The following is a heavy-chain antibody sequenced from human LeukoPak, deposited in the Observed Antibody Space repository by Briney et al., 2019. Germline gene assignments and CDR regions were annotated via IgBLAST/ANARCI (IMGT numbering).Heavy chain of an antibody. V-gene: IGHV1-18*01. CDR2: ISAYNGNT. D-gene: IGHD3-10*01. J-gene: IGHJ4*02. Sequence: ASVKVSCKASGYTFTSYGISWVRQAPGQGLEWVGWISAYNGNTNYAQKLQGRVTMTTDTSTSTAYMELRSLRSDDTAVYYCARDYFAMVRGVIITPLGYWGQGTLVTVSS. CDR1: GYTFTSYG. CDR3: ARDYFAMVRGVIITPLGY.